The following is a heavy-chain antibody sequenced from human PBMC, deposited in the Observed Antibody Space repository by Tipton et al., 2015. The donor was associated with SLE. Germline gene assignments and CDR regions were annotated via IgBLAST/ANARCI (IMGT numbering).Heavy chain of an antibody. CDR2: ISSTGSTI. Sequence: SLRLSCTASGFIFRTYEMMWVRQAPGKGLEWISYISSTGSTILYADSVRGRFTISRDNALHLQMNSLRAEDTAQYYCARVPREGYGMDVWGQGTTVTVPS. CDR1: GFIFRTYE. V-gene: IGHV3-48*03. CDR3: ARVPREGYGMDV. J-gene: IGHJ6*02. D-gene: IGHD1-26*01.